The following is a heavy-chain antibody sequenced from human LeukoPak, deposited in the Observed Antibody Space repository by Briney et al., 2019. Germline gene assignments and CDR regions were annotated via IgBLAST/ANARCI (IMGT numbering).Heavy chain of an antibody. D-gene: IGHD6-13*01. CDR3: ARGGSRSSSWFYFDY. Sequence: SSETLSLTCTISGVSFSYYHWSWIRQPPGKGLEWIGYIYYSGSTNYNPSLKSRVTISVDTSKNQFSLKLRSMTAADAAVYYCARGGSRSSSWFYFDYWGQGSLVTVSS. J-gene: IGHJ4*02. CDR2: IYYSGST. V-gene: IGHV4-59*01. CDR1: GVSFSYYH.